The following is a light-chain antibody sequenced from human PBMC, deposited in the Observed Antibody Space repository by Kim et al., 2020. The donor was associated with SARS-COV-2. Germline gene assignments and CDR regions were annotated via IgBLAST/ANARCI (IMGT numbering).Light chain of an antibody. J-gene: IGKJ1*01. Sequence: SAAVGSGVTISRRARQSISSLLAWYQQKAGKAPKVMMYRASSLESGVPSRFSGSGSGTEFTLTISSLQPDDFATYYCQQYSTLWTFGQGTKVDIK. CDR2: RAS. CDR1: QSISSL. V-gene: IGKV1-5*03. CDR3: QQYSTLWT.